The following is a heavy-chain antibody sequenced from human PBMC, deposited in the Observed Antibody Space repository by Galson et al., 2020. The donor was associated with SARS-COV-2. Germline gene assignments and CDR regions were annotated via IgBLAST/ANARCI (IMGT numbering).Heavy chain of an antibody. CDR3: ARGPRFGELLAPFDS. J-gene: IGHJ4*02. D-gene: IGHD3-10*01. CDR1: GGSISSYY. Sequence: ETSETLSLTCTVSGGSISSYYWSWIRQPPGKGLEWIGYIYYSGSTNYNPSLKSRVTISVDTSKNQFSLKLSSVTAADTAVYYCARGPRFGELLAPFDSWGQGTLVTVSS. V-gene: IGHV4-59*08. CDR2: IYYSGST.